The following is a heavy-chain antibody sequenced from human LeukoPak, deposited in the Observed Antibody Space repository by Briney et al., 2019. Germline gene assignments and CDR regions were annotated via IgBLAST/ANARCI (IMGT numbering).Heavy chain of an antibody. CDR3: TTDYSFGNGDYGLVWSNYFDY. D-gene: IGHD4-17*01. V-gene: IGHV3-15*01. CDR2: INSQTDGGTT. Sequence: GGSLRLSCAASGFTFSNAWMTWVRQAPGKGLEWVGRINSQTDGGTTHYAAPVKGRFTISRDDSNNILYLQMNSLKTEDTAVYYCTTDYSFGNGDYGLVWSNYFDYWAQGTLVTVSS. J-gene: IGHJ4*02. CDR1: GFTFSNAW.